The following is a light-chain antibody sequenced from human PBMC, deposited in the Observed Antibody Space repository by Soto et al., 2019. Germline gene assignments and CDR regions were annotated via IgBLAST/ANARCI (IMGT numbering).Light chain of an antibody. V-gene: IGLV2-14*03. CDR2: DVS. Sequence: QSALTQPASVSGSPGQSIAISCSGTSSDVGAYNYVSWYQQHPGKAPKLMIFDVSSRPSGVSDRFSGSKSGNTASLTISGLQAEDEADYYCSSYTTSDTVVFGGGTKLTVL. CDR1: SSDVGAYNY. CDR3: SSYTTSDTVV. J-gene: IGLJ2*01.